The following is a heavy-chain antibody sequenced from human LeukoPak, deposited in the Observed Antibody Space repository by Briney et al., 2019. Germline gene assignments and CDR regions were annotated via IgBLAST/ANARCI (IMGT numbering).Heavy chain of an antibody. D-gene: IGHD3-22*01. J-gene: IGHJ4*02. CDR2: IIPIFGTA. Sequence: ASVKVSCKASGGTFSSYAISWVRQAPGQGLEWMGGIIPIFGTANYAQKFQGRVTITTDESTSTAYMELSSLRSEDTAVYYCALRSPTDSSGYPRPIVYWGQGTLVTVSS. CDR1: GGTFSSYA. V-gene: IGHV1-69*05. CDR3: ALRSPTDSSGYPRPIVY.